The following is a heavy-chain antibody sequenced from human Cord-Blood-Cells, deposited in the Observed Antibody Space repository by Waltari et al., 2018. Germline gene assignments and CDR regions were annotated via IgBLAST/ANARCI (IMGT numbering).Heavy chain of an antibody. CDR2: IWYDGSNK. V-gene: IGHV3-33*01. CDR1: GFTFSSSG. D-gene: IGHD1-26*01. CDR3: ARDPRLGSYYYYYYGMDV. Sequence: QVQLVESGGGVVQPGRSLRRSCAASGFTFSSSGMHCVRQAPGKGLEWVAVIWYDGSNKYYADSVKGRFTISRDNSKNTLYLQMNSLRAEDTAVYYCARDPRLGSYYYYYYGMDVWGQGTTVTVSS. J-gene: IGHJ6*02.